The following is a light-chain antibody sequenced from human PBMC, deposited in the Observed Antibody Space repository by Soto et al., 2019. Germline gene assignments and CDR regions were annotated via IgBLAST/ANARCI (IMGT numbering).Light chain of an antibody. V-gene: IGKV3-20*01. Sequence: EVVLTQSPGTVSLSPGERATLSCRASQSVSGSDLAWYQQKPGQAPRLLISGVSNRATGTPDRFSGSGSGTDFTLTISSLEPEDFAVFYCHQYGISPPTFGPGTKVDIK. CDR3: HQYGISPPT. CDR2: GVS. CDR1: QSVSGSD. J-gene: IGKJ1*01.